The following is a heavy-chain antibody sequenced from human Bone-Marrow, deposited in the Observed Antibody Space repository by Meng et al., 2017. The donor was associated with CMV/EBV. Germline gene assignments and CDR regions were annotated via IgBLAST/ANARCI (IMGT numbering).Heavy chain of an antibody. J-gene: IGHJ5*02. CDR2: IIPIFGTA. D-gene: IGHD3-22*01. Sequence: TFSSYAISWVRQAPGQGLEWMGGIIPIFGTANYAQKFQGRVTITADKSTSTAYMELSSLRSEDTAVYYCARARYYYDSSGPQDWFDPWGQGTLVTVSS. V-gene: IGHV1-69*06. CDR3: ARARYYYDSSGPQDWFDP. CDR1: TFSSYA.